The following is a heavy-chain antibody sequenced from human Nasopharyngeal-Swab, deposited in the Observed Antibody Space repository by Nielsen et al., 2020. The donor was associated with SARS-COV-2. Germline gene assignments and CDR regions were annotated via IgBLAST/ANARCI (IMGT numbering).Heavy chain of an antibody. Sequence: GESLKISCAASGFTVSSNYMSWVRQAPGKGLEWVSVIYSGGSTYYTDSVKGRFTISRDNSKNTLYLQMNSLKAEDTAVYYCATPRTYGGGPFDYWGQGTLVTVSS. V-gene: IGHV3-53*01. D-gene: IGHD4-23*01. J-gene: IGHJ4*02. CDR3: ATPRTYGGGPFDY. CDR2: IYSGGST. CDR1: GFTVSSNY.